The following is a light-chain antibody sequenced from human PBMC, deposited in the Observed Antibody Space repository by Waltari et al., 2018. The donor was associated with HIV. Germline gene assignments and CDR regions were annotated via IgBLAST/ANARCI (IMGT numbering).Light chain of an antibody. Sequence: QSVLTQAPSASGTPGQRVTLSCSGGNSNLGNHLVHWYQHLPGTAPKLLIQNNDQRPSGVPDRFSGSKSGTSASLAISGLQSEDEADYYCAAFDDELDGVLFGGGTKLTVL. CDR2: NND. J-gene: IGLJ2*01. CDR3: AAFDDELDGVL. V-gene: IGLV1-44*01. CDR1: NSNLGNHL.